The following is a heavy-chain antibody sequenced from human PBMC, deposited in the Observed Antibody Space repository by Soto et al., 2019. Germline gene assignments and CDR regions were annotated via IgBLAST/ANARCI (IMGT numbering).Heavy chain of an antibody. D-gene: IGHD3-10*01. CDR1: GFTFGDYA. CDR2: IRSKAYGGTT. J-gene: IGHJ6*03. V-gene: IGHV3-49*03. Sequence: GGSLRLSCTASGFTFGDYAMSWFRQAPGKGLEWVGFIRSKAYGGTTEYAASVKGRFTISRDDSKSIAYLQMNSLKTEDTAVYYCTREALLGFGELLSQAYYYYYYYMDVWGKGTTVTVSS. CDR3: TREALLGFGELLSQAYYYYYYYMDV.